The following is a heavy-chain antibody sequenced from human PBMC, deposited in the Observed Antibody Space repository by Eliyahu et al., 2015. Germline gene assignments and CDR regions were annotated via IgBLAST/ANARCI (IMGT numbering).Heavy chain of an antibody. CDR1: GYTFTSYD. V-gene: IGHV1-8*01. Sequence: QVQLVQSGAEVKKPGASVKVSCKASGYTFTSYDINWVRQATGQGLEWVGWMNPNSGNTDYAQKFQGRVTMTRNTSISTAYMELSSLRSEDTAVYYCARGVEYSRNIDSWGQGTLVTVSS. CDR3: ARGVEYSRNIDS. J-gene: IGHJ4*02. D-gene: IGHD5-12*01. CDR2: MNPNSGNT.